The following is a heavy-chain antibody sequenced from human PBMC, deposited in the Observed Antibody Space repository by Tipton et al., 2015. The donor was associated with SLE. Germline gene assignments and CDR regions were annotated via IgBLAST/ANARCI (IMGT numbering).Heavy chain of an antibody. CDR3: ARISSGNYCLDY. D-gene: IGHD3-10*01. CDR2: ISSSAITT. V-gene: IGHV3-11*04. CDR1: GFTFSGYY. Sequence: GSLRLSCAVSGFTFSGYYMSWIRQDPGKGLEWVSQISSSAITTYYADSVKGRFTVSRDNARNSLYLQMNSLRVEDTAVYHCARISSGNYCLDYWGQGTLVTVSS. J-gene: IGHJ4*02.